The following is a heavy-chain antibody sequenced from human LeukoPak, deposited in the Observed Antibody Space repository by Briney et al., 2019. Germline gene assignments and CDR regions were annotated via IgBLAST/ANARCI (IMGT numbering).Heavy chain of an antibody. CDR2: NTGSGSTI. Sequence: RPGGSLRLSCAASGFTFSSYEMNWVRQAAGNGLGWVSLNTGSGSTIYYADSVKGRFTISRDNAKNSLYLQMNSLRDEDTAVYYCARSAYSSGWSVVDYWGQGTLVTVSS. V-gene: IGHV3-48*03. D-gene: IGHD6-19*01. J-gene: IGHJ4*02. CDR1: GFTFSSYE. CDR3: ARSAYSSGWSVVDY.